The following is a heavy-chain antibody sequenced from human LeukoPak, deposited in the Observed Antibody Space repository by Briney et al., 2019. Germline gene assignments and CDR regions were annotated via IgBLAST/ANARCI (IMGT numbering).Heavy chain of an antibody. D-gene: IGHD2-15*01. CDR2: ISYDGSNK. CDR3: ARVISTEIGYCSGGSCSRGYYFDY. V-gene: IGHV3-30-3*01. J-gene: IGHJ4*02. CDR1: GFTFSSYA. Sequence: PGGPLRLSCAASGFTFSSYAMHWVRQAPGKGLEWVAVISYDGSNKYYADSVKGRFTISRDNAKNSLYLQMNSLRAEDTALYYCARVISTEIGYCSGGSCSRGYYFDYWGQGTLVTVSS.